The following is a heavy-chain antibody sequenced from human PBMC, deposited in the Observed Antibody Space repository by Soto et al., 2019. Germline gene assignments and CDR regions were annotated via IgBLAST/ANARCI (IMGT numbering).Heavy chain of an antibody. CDR1: GDSISSGDYY. V-gene: IGHV4-30-4*01. CDR3: ARVYSGSYSDS. J-gene: IGHJ4*02. D-gene: IGHD1-26*01. CDR2: IYYSGTT. Sequence: SETLSLTCTVSGDSISSGDYYWSWVRQPPGKGLEWIGYIYYSGTTYYNPSLETRLTMSVGTPKNQFSLKLSSVTAADTAAYYRARVYSGSYSDSWGRGTLVTVSS.